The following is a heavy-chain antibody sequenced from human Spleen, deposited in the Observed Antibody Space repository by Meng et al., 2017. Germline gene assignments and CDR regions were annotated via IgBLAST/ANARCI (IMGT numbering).Heavy chain of an antibody. V-gene: IGHV4-39*01. CDR2: IGHSGFT. Sequence: QPQLQESGRGLVKPSEALSLTCGGSGGYIGTGAYYWGWIRQAPGKGLEWIGSIGHSGFTYYTPSVRSRVTVSIDTSKNQFSLKLPSVTAADTAVYFCVRSSAWVRTGFDPWGQGTLVTVSS. J-gene: IGHJ5*02. D-gene: IGHD3-22*01. CDR1: GGYIGTGAYY. CDR3: VRSSAWVRTGFDP.